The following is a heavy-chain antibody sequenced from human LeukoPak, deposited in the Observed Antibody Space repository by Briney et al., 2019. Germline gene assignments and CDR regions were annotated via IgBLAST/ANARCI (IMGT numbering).Heavy chain of an antibody. D-gene: IGHD2-2*02. CDR2: MNPNSGNT. Sequence: GASVKVSCKASGYTSTSYDINWVRQATGQGLEWMGWMNPNSGNTGYAQKFQGRVTITRNTSISTANMELSGLRSEDTAVYFCARDCSRTSCYTRFDYWGQGTLVTVSS. J-gene: IGHJ4*02. CDR1: GYTSTSYD. CDR3: ARDCSRTSCYTRFDY. V-gene: IGHV1-8*01.